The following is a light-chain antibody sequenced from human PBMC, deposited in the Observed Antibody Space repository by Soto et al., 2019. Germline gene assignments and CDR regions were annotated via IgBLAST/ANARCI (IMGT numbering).Light chain of an antibody. CDR2: AAS. Sequence: DIQMTQSPSSLSASVGDRVTITCRASQSISSHLSWYQQKPGKAPKLLIYAASSLQSGVPSRFSGSGSGTDFTLTISSLQPEXFASXYXQQTYSSLRTFGQGTKVEI. CDR1: QSISSH. CDR3: QQTYSSLRT. V-gene: IGKV1-39*01. J-gene: IGKJ1*01.